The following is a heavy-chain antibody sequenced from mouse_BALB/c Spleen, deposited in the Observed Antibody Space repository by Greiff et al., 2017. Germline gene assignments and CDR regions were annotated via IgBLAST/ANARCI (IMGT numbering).Heavy chain of an antibody. J-gene: IGHJ2*01. CDR2: INPSTGYT. CDR1: GYTFTSYW. CDR3: TRSGGTFDY. V-gene: IGHV1-7*01. D-gene: IGHD3-1*01. Sequence: VQLQQSGAELAKPGASVKMSCKASGYTFTSYWMHWVKQRPGQGLEWIGYINPSTGYTEYNQKFKDKATLTVDKSSSTAYMQLSSPTSEDSAVYYCTRSGGTFDYWGQGTTLTVSS.